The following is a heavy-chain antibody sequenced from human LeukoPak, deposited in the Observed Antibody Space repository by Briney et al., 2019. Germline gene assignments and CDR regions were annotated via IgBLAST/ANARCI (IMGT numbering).Heavy chain of an antibody. CDR1: GFTLSSYG. Sequence: GGSLRLSCAASGFTLSSYGMHWVRQAPGKGLEWVAVISYDGSNKYYADSVKGRFTISRDNSKNTLYLQMNSLRAEDTAVYHCAKDLRGRGDYWGQGALVTVSS. V-gene: IGHV3-30*18. J-gene: IGHJ4*02. CDR2: ISYDGSNK. CDR3: AKDLRGRGDY.